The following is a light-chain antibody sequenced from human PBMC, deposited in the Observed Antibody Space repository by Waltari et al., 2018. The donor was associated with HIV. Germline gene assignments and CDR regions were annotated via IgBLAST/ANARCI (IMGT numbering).Light chain of an antibody. J-gene: IGKJ1*01. CDR2: GAS. CDR3: QQYTNRPPRT. Sequence: EIVMTQSPATLSVSPGERATLSCRASQSVSSKVAWYQPKPGQAPRLLIYGASTRATGVPARFSGSGSGTEFTLIISSLQSEDFAVYYCQQYTNRPPRTFGQGTKVEVK. V-gene: IGKV3-15*01. CDR1: QSVSSK.